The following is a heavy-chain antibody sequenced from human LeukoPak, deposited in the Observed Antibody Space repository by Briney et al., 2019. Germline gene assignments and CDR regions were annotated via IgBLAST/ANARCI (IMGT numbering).Heavy chain of an antibody. Sequence: GGSLRLSCAASGFTFSNAWMSWVRQAPGKGLEWVGRIKSKTDGGTTDYAAPVKGRFTISRDDSKTTVYLQMNSLKTEDTAVYYCARGKYSGSYYYFDYWGQGTLVTVSS. V-gene: IGHV3-15*01. CDR1: GFTFSNAW. D-gene: IGHD1-26*01. CDR3: ARGKYSGSYYYFDY. CDR2: IKSKTDGGTT. J-gene: IGHJ4*02.